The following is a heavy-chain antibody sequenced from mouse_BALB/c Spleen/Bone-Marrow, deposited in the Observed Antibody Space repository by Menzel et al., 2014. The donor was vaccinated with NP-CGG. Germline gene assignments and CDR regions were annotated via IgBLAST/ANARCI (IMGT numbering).Heavy chain of an antibody. CDR2: INPSSGYT. CDR1: GYTFTSYP. CDR3: TRRAAYYFDY. D-gene: IGHD3-3*01. Sequence: VQLQESGAELARPGASVWMSCKASGYTFTSYPMNWVKQRPGQGLEWIGYINPSSGYTNYNQKFKDKATLTADKSSSTAYMQLSSLTSEDSAVYYCTRRAAYYFDYRGQGTTLTVSS. V-gene: IGHV1-4*01. J-gene: IGHJ2*01.